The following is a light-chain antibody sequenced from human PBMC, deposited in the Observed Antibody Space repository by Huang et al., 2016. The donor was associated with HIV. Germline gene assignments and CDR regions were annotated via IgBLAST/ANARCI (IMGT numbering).Light chain of an antibody. J-gene: IGKJ4*01. V-gene: IGKV1-39*01. CDR1: QSLNNY. Sequence: DLQMTQSPSSLSASVGYIVTITCRASQSLNNYLNWYQQKPGKAPNLLIYSASTLQSGVPPRFSGGVSGTVFTLTSSNLQPEDYATYYCQQTFSVPLTFGGGTKVEIK. CDR3: QQTFSVPLT. CDR2: SAS.